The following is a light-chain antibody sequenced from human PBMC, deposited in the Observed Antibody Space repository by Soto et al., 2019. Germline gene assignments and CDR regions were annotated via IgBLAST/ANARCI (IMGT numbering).Light chain of an antibody. CDR1: QIINTW. V-gene: IGKV1-5*03. CDR3: QQYEPYSGT. Sequence: DIQMTQSPSTLSASVGDRVTITCRASQIINTWLAWYQQKPGKAPKLLIYRASNLVSGVPSRFSGSGSVTEFTLTISSLQPDDFSIYYCQQYEPYSGTVGPGTKVDL. J-gene: IGKJ3*01. CDR2: RAS.